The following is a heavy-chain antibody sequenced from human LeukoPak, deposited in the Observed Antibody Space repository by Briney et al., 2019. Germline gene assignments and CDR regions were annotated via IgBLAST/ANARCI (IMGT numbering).Heavy chain of an antibody. V-gene: IGHV3-53*01. CDR1: GFSVSGHY. D-gene: IGHD1-26*01. Sequence: GGSLRLSCAASGFSVSGHYMNWVRQAPGKGLEWVSVIYADGGRYYADSVKGRFAISRDNSNNTLSLQMNSLRVEDTAVYYCTKGLVGALAFEYWGQGTLVTVSS. CDR3: TKGLVGALAFEY. CDR2: IYADGGR. J-gene: IGHJ4*02.